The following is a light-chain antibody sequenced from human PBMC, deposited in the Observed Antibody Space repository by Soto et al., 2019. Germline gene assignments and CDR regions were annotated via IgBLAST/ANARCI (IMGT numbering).Light chain of an antibody. J-gene: IGLJ3*02. CDR2: EVN. Sequence: QSVLTQPASVSGSPGQSITISCTGTSSDVGSYNLVSWYQHHPGRAPKLMIYEVNKRPSGVSNRFSGSKSGNTASLTISGLQAEDEADYYCCSDAGSLTWVFGGGTKVTVL. CDR3: CSDAGSLTWV. V-gene: IGLV2-23*02. CDR1: SSDVGSYNL.